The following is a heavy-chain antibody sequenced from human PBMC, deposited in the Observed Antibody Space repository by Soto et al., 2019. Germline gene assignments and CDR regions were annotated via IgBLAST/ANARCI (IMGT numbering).Heavy chain of an antibody. CDR3: ARDDLRITRVRGVTENYYYYGMDV. CDR2: ISAYNGNT. J-gene: IGHJ6*02. CDR1: GYTFTSYG. Sequence: QVQLVQSGAEVKKPGASVKVSCKASGYTFTSYGISWVRQSPGQGLEWMGWISAYNGNTNYAQKLQGRVTMTTDTSTSTAYMELRSLRSDDTAVYYCARDDLRITRVRGVTENYYYYGMDVWGQGTTVTVSS. D-gene: IGHD3-10*01. V-gene: IGHV1-18*01.